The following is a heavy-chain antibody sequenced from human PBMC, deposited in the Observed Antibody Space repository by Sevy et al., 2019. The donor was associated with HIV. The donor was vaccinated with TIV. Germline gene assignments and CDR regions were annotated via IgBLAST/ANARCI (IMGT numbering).Heavy chain of an antibody. D-gene: IGHD3-22*01. Sequence: ASVKVSCKASGYTFTSYGISWVRQAPGQGLEWMGWISAYNGNTNYAQKLQGRVTMTTDTSKRTANMELRSLRSDDTAVNYCARHNGRAYDSSGYYYSYWGQGTLVTVSS. CDR2: ISAYNGNT. CDR3: ARHNGRAYDSSGYYYSY. CDR1: GYTFTSYG. V-gene: IGHV1-18*01. J-gene: IGHJ4*02.